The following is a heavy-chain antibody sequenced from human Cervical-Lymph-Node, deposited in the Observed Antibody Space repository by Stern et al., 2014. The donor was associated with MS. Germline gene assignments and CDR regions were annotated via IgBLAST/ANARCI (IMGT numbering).Heavy chain of an antibody. CDR2: ISAGSRYT. Sequence: VQLVESGGGLVKPGGSLRLSCATSGFTFSDYQMAWIRQAPGKGQEWVSDISAGSRYTNYADSVRGRFTIARDNARGSLFLQIDSLRAEDTAVYFCARDSGAGASCYNYWGQGTLVAVSS. V-gene: IGHV3-11*06. D-gene: IGHD5-24*01. CDR1: GFTFSDYQ. J-gene: IGHJ4*02. CDR3: ARDSGAGASCYNY.